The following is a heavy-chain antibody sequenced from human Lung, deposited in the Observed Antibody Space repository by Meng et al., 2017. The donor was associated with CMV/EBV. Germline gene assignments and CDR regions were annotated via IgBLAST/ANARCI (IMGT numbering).Heavy chain of an antibody. CDR1: GFTFSTYD. Sequence: GXSXRLSCTASGFTFSTYDFHWVRQPTGKGLEWVSSIGTVGDTYSIGSVKGRFIISREDAKNSVYLQMNGLRDGDTGLYYCARARSPTHFDDWGQGALVTVSS. V-gene: IGHV3-13*01. CDR3: ARARSPTHFDD. J-gene: IGHJ4*02. CDR2: IGTVGDT.